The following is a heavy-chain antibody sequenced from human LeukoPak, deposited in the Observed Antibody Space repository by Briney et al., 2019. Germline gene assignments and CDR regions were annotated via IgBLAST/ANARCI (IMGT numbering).Heavy chain of an antibody. CDR1: GSSISDNSY. D-gene: IGHD3-3*01. Sequence: PSETLSLTCTLFGSSISDNSYWGWSGRPPGKGLEWIGGFIHIGGTYYNPSPKRPVSLSVDTSTNHFSLKLRSVSDADTPVSSSARHNYYQFWSTLNWFDPRGQGTLVTVSS. J-gene: IGHJ5*02. CDR2: FIHIGGT. V-gene: IGHV4-38-2*02. CDR3: ARHNYYQFWSTLNWFDP.